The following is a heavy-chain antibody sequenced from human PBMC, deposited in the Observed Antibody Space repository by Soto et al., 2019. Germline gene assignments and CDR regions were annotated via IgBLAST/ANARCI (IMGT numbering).Heavy chain of an antibody. J-gene: IGHJ4*02. D-gene: IGHD2-15*01. CDR3: VVAAQPYYFDY. CDR1: GYTFTSYG. Sequence: QVQLVQSGAEVKKPGASVKVSCKASGYTFTSYGISWVRQAPGQGLEWMGWISAYNGNTNYAQKLQGRVTMTPDTSTIAAYMELRSLRSDDTAVYYCVVAAQPYYFDYWGQVTLVTVSS. CDR2: ISAYNGNT. V-gene: IGHV1-18*01.